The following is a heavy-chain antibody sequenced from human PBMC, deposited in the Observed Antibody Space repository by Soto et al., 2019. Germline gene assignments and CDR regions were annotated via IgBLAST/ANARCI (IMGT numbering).Heavy chain of an antibody. J-gene: IGHJ4*02. Sequence: QVQLVQSGAEVKKPGSSVTVSCTASGGTFRRYAISWVRQAPGQVLEWMGGISPIFGTANYAQKFQGRVTITADESTSTAYMELSSLISEDTDVYSCARDSQRTGTTDFDYWGQGTLVTVSS. CDR1: GGTFRRYA. CDR2: ISPIFGTA. D-gene: IGHD1-7*01. V-gene: IGHV1-69*01. CDR3: ARDSQRTGTTDFDY.